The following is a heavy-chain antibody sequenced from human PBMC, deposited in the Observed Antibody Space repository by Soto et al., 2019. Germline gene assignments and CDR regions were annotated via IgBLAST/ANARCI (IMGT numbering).Heavy chain of an antibody. CDR1: GFTFSSYA. D-gene: IGHD6-6*01. CDR3: ARGEQLADY. V-gene: IGHV3-64*01. Sequence: EVQLVESGGGLVQPGGSLRLSCAASGFTFSSYAMHWVHQAPGKGLEYVSAISSNGGSTYYANSVKGRFTISRDNSKNTLYLQMGSLRAEDMAVYYCARGEQLADYWGQGTLVTVSS. J-gene: IGHJ4*02. CDR2: ISSNGGST.